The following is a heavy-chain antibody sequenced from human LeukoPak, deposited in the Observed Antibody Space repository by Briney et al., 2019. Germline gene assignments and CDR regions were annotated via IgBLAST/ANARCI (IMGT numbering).Heavy chain of an antibody. CDR2: IRYDGSNK. CDR1: GFTFSSYG. Sequence: TGGSLRLSCAASGFTFSSYGMHWVRQAPGKGLEWVAFIRYDGSNKYYADSVKGRFTISRDNSKNTLYLQMNSLRAEDTAVYCCAKGSDYDFYLFDYWGQATLVTVSS. J-gene: IGHJ4*02. D-gene: IGHD3-3*01. CDR3: AKGSDYDFYLFDY. V-gene: IGHV3-30*02.